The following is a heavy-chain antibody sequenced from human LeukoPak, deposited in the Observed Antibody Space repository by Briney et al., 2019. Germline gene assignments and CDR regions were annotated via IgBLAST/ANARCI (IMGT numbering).Heavy chain of an antibody. J-gene: IGHJ4*02. CDR2: IYYSGST. V-gene: IGHV4-59*01. CDR1: GGSISSYY. CDR3: ARAGRLGVYFDY. D-gene: IGHD3-16*01. Sequence: SETLSLTCTVSGGSISSYYWSWIRQPPGKGLEWIGYIYYSGSTNYNPSLKSRVTISVDTSKNQFSLKLSSVTAADTAVYYCARAGRLGVYFDYWGQGTLVTVSS.